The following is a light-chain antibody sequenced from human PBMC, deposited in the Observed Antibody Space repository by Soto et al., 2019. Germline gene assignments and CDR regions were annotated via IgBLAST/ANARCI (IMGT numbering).Light chain of an antibody. V-gene: IGKV2-30*01. J-gene: IGKJ1*01. CDR2: KVS. Sequence: VLRTQSPPSLPGTLGQPAPLSLRGSPNPVYSDGNTYLNWFQQRPGQSPRRLIYKVSNRDSGVPDRFSGSGSGTDFTLKISRVEAEDVGVYYCMQGTHWPRTFGHGTKVDIK. CDR3: MQGTHWPRT. CDR1: PNPVYSDGNTY.